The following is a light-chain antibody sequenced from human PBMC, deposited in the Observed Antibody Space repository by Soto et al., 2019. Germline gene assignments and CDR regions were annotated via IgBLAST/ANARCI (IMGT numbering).Light chain of an antibody. CDR3: LQFNSYPLT. J-gene: IGKJ4*01. CDR1: QGSSSA. V-gene: IGKV1-13*02. CDR2: DAS. Sequence: AIQLTQSPSSLSASVGDRVTITCRASQGSSSALAWYQHKSGKAPKLLIYDASSLESGVPSRFSGSGSGTDFTLTISSLQVEDFATYYCLQFNSYPLTFGGGTKVEIK.